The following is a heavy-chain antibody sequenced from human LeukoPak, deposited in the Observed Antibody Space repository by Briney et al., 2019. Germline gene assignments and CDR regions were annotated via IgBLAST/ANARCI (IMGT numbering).Heavy chain of an antibody. CDR1: GFTFNTFD. V-gene: IGHV3-48*01. CDR2: ISSGSSSR. J-gene: IGHJ6*02. Sequence: GGSLRLPCAASGFTFNTFDMTWVRQAPGKGLEWVSYISSGSSSRYYADSVKGRFTISRDNAKNSLYLQMNSLRAEDTAVYFCARLRYYAVDVWGQGTTVIVSS. CDR3: ARLRYYAVDV.